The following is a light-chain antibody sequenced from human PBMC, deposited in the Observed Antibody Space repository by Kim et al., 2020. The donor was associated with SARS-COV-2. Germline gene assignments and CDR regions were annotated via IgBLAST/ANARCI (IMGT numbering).Light chain of an antibody. J-gene: IGKJ1*01. Sequence: ASVGDSVTISCRTSHGSSNYLAWYQQKPGKAPKLLIYGASTLQSGIPARFSGSGSGTYFTLTISSLQPEDFAAYSCHQYNSYPRTFGQGTKVDIK. V-gene: IGKV1-9*01. CDR2: GAS. CDR3: HQYNSYPRT. CDR1: HGSSNY.